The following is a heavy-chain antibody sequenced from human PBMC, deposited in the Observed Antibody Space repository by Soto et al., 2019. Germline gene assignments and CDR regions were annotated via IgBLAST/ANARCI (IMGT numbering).Heavy chain of an antibody. CDR2: IYYSGST. Sequence: QVQLQESGPGLVKPSQTLSHTCTVSCRSLSSGYYYWSWTRQPPGKGLEWMGYIYYSGSTYYNPSLKSRVTISVDTSKNQFSLKLSSVTAADTAVYYCASRKSSPYFDYWGQGTLVTVSS. V-gene: IGHV4-30-4*01. D-gene: IGHD3-10*01. CDR1: CRSLSSGYYY. CDR3: ASRKSSPYFDY. J-gene: IGHJ4*02.